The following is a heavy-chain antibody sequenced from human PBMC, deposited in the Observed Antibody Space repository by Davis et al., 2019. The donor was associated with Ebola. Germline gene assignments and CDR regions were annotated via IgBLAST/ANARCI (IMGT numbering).Heavy chain of an antibody. CDR2: ISWNSAFI. J-gene: IGHJ6*02. CDR3: AKGGDFPTSSLNHFYYGVDA. D-gene: IGHD2-2*01. V-gene: IGHV3-9*01. Sequence: GGSLRLSCAASGFTFDDYAIHWVRQAPGKGLEWVSGISWNSAFIVYVDSVKGRFTISRDNAKNSVYLQMNNLRVEDTALYYCAKGGDFPTSSLNHFYYGVDAWGQGTTVTVSS. CDR1: GFTFDDYA.